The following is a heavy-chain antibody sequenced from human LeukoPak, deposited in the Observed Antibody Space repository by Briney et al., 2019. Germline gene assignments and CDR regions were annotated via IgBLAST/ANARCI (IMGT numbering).Heavy chain of an antibody. CDR3: AKGGQLVQDFDY. V-gene: IGHV3-30*02. J-gene: IGHJ4*02. Sequence: GGSLSLSCAASGFTFSSYGMHWVRQAPGKGLEWGAFIRYDGSNKYYADSVKGRFTSSRDNSKNTLYLQMNSLRAEDTAVYYCAKGGQLVQDFDYWGQGTLVTVSS. CDR2: IRYDGSNK. D-gene: IGHD6-13*01. CDR1: GFTFSSYG.